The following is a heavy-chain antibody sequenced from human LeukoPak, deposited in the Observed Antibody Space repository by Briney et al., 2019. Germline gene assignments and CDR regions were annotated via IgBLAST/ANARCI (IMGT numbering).Heavy chain of an antibody. V-gene: IGHV4-59*12. D-gene: IGHD2-15*01. Sequence: SETLSLTCTVSGGSISSYYWSWIRQPPGKGLEWIGYIYYSGSTNYNPSLKSRVTISVDTSKNQFSLKLSSVTAADTAVYYCARTRARYCSGGSCSLGYYFDYWGQGTLVTVSS. J-gene: IGHJ4*02. CDR3: ARTRARYCSGGSCSLGYYFDY. CDR1: GGSISSYY. CDR2: IYYSGST.